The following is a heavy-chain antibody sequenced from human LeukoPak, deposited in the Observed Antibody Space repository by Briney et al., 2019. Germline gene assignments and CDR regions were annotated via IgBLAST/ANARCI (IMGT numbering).Heavy chain of an antibody. CDR3: AKDARRTSGWYFFDY. V-gene: IGHV3-23*01. CDR2: ISDSGSIT. J-gene: IGHJ4*02. D-gene: IGHD6-19*01. CDR1: GFAFSSQA. Sequence: PGVSLRLSCAASGFAFSSQAMGWLRQAPGKGLEWVSVISDSGSITYHADSVKGRFTISRDNSKNTLFLQMNSLRAEDTAVYYCAKDARRTSGWYFFDYWGQGTLVTVSS.